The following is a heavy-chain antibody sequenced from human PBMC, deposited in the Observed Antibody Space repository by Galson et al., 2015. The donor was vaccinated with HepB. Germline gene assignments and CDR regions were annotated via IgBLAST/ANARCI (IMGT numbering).Heavy chain of an antibody. Sequence: SLRLSCAASGFTFSSYAMHWVRQAPGKGLEWVAVMSYDGSNKYYADSVKGRFTISRDNSKNTLYLQMNSLRAEDTAVYYCARGVSYGEGYNWFDPWGQGTLVTVSS. CDR3: ARGVSYGEGYNWFDP. CDR2: MSYDGSNK. V-gene: IGHV3-30-3*01. D-gene: IGHD1-26*01. CDR1: GFTFSSYA. J-gene: IGHJ5*02.